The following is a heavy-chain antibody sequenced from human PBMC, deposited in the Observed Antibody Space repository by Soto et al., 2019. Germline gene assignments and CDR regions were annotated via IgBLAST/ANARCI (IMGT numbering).Heavy chain of an antibody. CDR3: ARSLQLVRLHY. Sequence: SETLSLTCTVSGGSISSYYWSWIRQPPGKGLEWIGYIYYSGSTNYNPSLKSRVTISVDTSKNQFSLKLSSVTAADTAVYYCARSLQLVRLHYWGQGTLVTVSS. CDR2: IYYSGST. J-gene: IGHJ4*02. CDR1: GGSISSYY. V-gene: IGHV4-59*01. D-gene: IGHD6-13*01.